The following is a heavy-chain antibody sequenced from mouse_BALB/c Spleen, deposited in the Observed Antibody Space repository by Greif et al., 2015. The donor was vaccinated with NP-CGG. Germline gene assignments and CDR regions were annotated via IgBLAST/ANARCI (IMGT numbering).Heavy chain of an antibody. CDR3: ARDGIFITTVVPFDY. CDR1: GYSITSGYY. J-gene: IGHJ2*01. D-gene: IGHD1-1*01. Sequence: EVKLMESGPGLVKPSQSLSLTCSVTGYSITSGYYWNWIRQFPGNKLEWMGYISYDGSNNYNPSLKNRISITRDTSKNQFFLKLNSVTTEDTATYYCARDGIFITTVVPFDYWGQGTTLTVSS. CDR2: ISYDGSN. V-gene: IGHV3-6*02.